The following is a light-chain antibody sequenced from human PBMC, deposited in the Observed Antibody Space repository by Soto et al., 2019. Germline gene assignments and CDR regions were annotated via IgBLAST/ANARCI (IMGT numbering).Light chain of an antibody. Sequence: EIVLTQSPCTLSLSPGERATLSCRASQSVSSSYLAWYQQKPGQAPRLLIYGASSRATGIPDRFSCSGSGKDFTLTISKMEPEDFAGDYCQQYGSSLWTFGQGTKVEIK. CDR1: QSVSSSY. CDR3: QQYGSSLWT. CDR2: GAS. J-gene: IGKJ1*01. V-gene: IGKV3-20*01.